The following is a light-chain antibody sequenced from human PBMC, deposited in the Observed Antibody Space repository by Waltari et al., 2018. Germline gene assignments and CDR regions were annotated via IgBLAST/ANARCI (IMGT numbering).Light chain of an antibody. CDR1: SSDVGRYNL. J-gene: IGLJ1*01. CDR2: EGS. CDR3: SSYAGSSTLYV. V-gene: IGLV2-23*01. Sequence: QSALTQPASVSGSPGQSITISCTGTSSDVGRYNLVSWYQQHPGKAPKLMIFEGSKRPSGVSNRFSGSTSGKPASLTTSGLQAEDEADYFCSSYAGSSTLYVFGTGTKVTVL.